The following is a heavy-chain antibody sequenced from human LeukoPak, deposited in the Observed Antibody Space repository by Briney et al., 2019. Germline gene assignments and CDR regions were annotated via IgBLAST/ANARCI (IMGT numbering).Heavy chain of an antibody. CDR1: GYTFTSYG. V-gene: IGHV1-18*01. D-gene: IGHD6-13*01. CDR3: ATPLTAYSSSWYYGMDV. J-gene: IGHJ6*02. CDR2: ISAYNGNT. Sequence: ASVKVSCKASGYTFTSYGISWVRQAPGQGLEWMGWISAYNGNTNYAQKLQGRVTMTTDTSTSTAYMELRSLRSDDTAVYYCATPLTAYSSSWYYGMDVWGQGTTVTVSS.